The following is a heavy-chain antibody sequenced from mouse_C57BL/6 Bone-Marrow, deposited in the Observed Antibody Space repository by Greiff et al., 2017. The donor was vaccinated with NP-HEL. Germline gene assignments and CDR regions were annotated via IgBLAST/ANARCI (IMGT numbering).Heavy chain of an antibody. V-gene: IGHV1-62-2*01. Sequence: QVQLQQSGAELVKPGASVKLSCKASGYTFTEYTIHWVQQRSGQGLEWIGWFYPGSGSIKYNEKFQDKATLTADNSSSTVYMDLSRLTSEDSAVYFCARHGDYFGSSYGYFDVWGTGTTVTVSS. D-gene: IGHD1-1*01. CDR3: ARHGDYFGSSYGYFDV. CDR1: GYTFTEYT. CDR2: FYPGSGSI. J-gene: IGHJ1*03.